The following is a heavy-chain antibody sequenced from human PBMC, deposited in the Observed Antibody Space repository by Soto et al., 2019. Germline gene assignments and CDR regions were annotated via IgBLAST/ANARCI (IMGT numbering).Heavy chain of an antibody. J-gene: IGHJ5*02. CDR2: TYYRSKWYN. CDR3: ARGIAVAGTHWFDP. CDR1: GDSVSSNSSA. Sequence: SQTLSLTSAISGDSVSSNSSAWNCISQSPSRGLEWLGRTYYRSKWYNDYAVSVKSRITINPDTSKNQFSLQLNSVTPEDTAVYYCARGIAVAGTHWFDPWGQGTLVTVSS. D-gene: IGHD6-19*01. V-gene: IGHV6-1*01.